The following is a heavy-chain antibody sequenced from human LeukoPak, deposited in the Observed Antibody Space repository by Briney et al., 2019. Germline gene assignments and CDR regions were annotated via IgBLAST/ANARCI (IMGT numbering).Heavy chain of an antibody. CDR1: GFTFTNYA. Sequence: GGSLRLSCAASGFTFTNYALHWVRQAPGKGLECVADISYDGTNKYYADSVKGRFTISRDNYKNTLSLQMNSLRAEDTALYYCARGFVLGAAKNYFDYWGQGALVTVSS. D-gene: IGHD2-21*02. J-gene: IGHJ4*02. CDR3: ARGFVLGAAKNYFDY. CDR2: ISYDGTNK. V-gene: IGHV3-30-3*01.